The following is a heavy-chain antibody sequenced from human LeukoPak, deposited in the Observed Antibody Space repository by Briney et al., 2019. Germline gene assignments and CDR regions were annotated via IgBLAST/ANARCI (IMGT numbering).Heavy chain of an antibody. D-gene: IGHD2-21*02. Sequence: PSETLSLTCAVYGGSFSGYYWSWIRQPPGKGLEWIGEINHSGSTNYNPSLKSRVTISVDTSKNQFSLKLSSVTAADTAVYYCARMVVTAPYYYYYGMDVWGQGTTVTVSS. V-gene: IGHV4-34*01. CDR1: GGSFSGYY. J-gene: IGHJ6*02. CDR3: ARMVVTAPYYYYYGMDV. CDR2: INHSGST.